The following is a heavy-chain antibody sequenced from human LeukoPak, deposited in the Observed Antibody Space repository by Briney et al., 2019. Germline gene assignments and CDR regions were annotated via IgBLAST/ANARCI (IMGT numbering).Heavy chain of an antibody. V-gene: IGHV3-30*02. CDR2: IRYDGSNK. CDR3: AKGEVATIKPFDY. CDR1: GFTFSSYG. D-gene: IGHD5-12*01. Sequence: PGGSLRLSCAASGFTFSSYGMHWVRQAPGKGLEWVAFIRYDGSNKYYADSVKGRFTISRDNSKNTLYLQMNSLRAEDTAVYYYAKGEVATIKPFDYWGQGTLVTVSS. J-gene: IGHJ4*02.